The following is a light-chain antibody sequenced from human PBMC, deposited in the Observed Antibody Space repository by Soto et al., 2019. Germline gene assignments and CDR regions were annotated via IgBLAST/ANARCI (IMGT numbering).Light chain of an antibody. CDR2: WAS. V-gene: IGKV4-1*01. CDR1: QSVLYSSNNKNY. J-gene: IGKJ2*01. Sequence: DIVMTQSPDSLAVSLGERATINCKSSQSVLYSSNNKNYLAWYQQKPGQPPKLLIYWASTRESGVPDRFSGSGSGTDITLAISSLQAEDVAVYYCQQYFGTPYTFGQGTNLEIK. CDR3: QQYFGTPYT.